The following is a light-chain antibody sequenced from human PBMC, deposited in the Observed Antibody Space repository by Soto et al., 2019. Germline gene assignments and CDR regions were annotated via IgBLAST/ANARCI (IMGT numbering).Light chain of an antibody. Sequence: QAVVTQEPSLTVSPGGTVTLTCASSTGAVTSGYYPNWFQQKPGQAPRALISSTSNKHSWTPARFSGSLLGGKAALTLSGVQPGDEAEYYCLLFYGGAVVFGGGTKLTVL. CDR1: TGAVTSGYY. J-gene: IGLJ2*01. CDR3: LLFYGGAVV. CDR2: STS. V-gene: IGLV7-43*01.